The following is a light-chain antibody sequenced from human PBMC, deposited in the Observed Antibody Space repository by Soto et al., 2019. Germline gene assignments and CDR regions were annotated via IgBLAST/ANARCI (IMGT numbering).Light chain of an antibody. CDR1: SSNIGSNT. CDR2: SNN. Sequence: VLTQPPSASGTPGQRVTISCSGSSSNIGSNTVNWYQQLPGTAPKLLIYSNNQRPSGVPDRFPGSKSGTSASLAISGLQSEDEADYYCAAWDDSLNGLYVFGTGTKVTVL. V-gene: IGLV1-44*01. CDR3: AAWDDSLNGLYV. J-gene: IGLJ1*01.